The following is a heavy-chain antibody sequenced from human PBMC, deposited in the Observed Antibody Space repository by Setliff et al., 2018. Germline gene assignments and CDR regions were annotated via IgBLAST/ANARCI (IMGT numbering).Heavy chain of an antibody. Sequence: SVKVSCKASGGTFSSYAISGVRQAPGQGLEWMGGIIPIFGTANYAQKFQGRVTITADESTSTAYMELSSLRSEDTAVYYCASSRDYNFWSGYYSPLDYWGQGTLVTVSS. CDR3: ASSRDYNFWSGYYSPLDY. CDR1: GGTFSSYA. D-gene: IGHD3-3*01. J-gene: IGHJ4*02. CDR2: IIPIFGTA. V-gene: IGHV1-69*13.